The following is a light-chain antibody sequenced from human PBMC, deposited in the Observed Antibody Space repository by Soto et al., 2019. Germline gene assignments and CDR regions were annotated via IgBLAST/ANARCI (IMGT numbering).Light chain of an antibody. V-gene: IGKV3-20*01. Sequence: EIVLTQSPGTLSLSPGERATLSCRASQSVSSNYLAWYQQKPGQAPSLLIYGASSRATGIPDRFSGSGSGTDFTLNISRLEPEDFAVYYCQQYSDLPRTFGQGTRMEIK. J-gene: IGKJ1*01. CDR1: QSVSSNY. CDR3: QQYSDLPRT. CDR2: GAS.